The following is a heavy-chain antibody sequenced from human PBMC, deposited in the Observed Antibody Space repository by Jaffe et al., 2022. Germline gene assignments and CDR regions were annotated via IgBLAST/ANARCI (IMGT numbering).Heavy chain of an antibody. CDR2: IRSKAYGGTT. CDR3: TRVRYDSSGYYYPRSRGLVSRHDY. D-gene: IGHD3-22*01. CDR1: GFTFGDYA. Sequence: EVQLVESGGGLVQPGRSLRLSCTASGFTFGDYAMSWVRQAPGKGLEWVGFIRSKAYGGTTEYAASVKGRFTISRDDSKSIAYLQMNSLKTEDTAVYYCTRVRYDSSGYYYPRSRGLVSRHDYWGQGTLVTVSS. J-gene: IGHJ4*02. V-gene: IGHV3-49*04.